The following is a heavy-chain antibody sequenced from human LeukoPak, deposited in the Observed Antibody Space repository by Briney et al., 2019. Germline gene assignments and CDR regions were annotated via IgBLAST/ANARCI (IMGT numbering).Heavy chain of an antibody. Sequence: SETLSLTCSVSGGSISTYYWNWIRQPPGKGLEWIGYIHYSGNANYNPSLKSRVTISVDTSKNQFSLKLSSVTAADTAVYYCARTDWNYMYFDYWGQGTLVTVSS. CDR1: GGSISTYY. J-gene: IGHJ4*02. D-gene: IGHD1-7*01. CDR3: ARTDWNYMYFDY. V-gene: IGHV4-59*01. CDR2: IHYSGNA.